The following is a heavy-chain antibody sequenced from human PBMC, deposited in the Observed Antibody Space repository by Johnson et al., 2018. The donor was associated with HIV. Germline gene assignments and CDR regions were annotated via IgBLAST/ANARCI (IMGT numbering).Heavy chain of an antibody. CDR1: GFTFRSYA. J-gene: IGHJ3*01. CDR2: ISGGGGST. D-gene: IGHD3-16*01. V-gene: IGHV3-23*04. CDR3: ARDVGGPISLDAFAV. Sequence: VQLVESGGGLVQPGGSLRLSCVGSGFTFRSYAFNWVRQAPGKGLEWVSAISGGGGSTFYGDSVKGRFTVSRDNSKDTLYLQMNSRRAEDTALYYCARDVGGPISLDAFAVWGQGTMVAVSS.